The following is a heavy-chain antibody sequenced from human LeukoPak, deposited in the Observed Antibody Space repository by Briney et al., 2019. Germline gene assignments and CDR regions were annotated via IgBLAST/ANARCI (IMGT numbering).Heavy chain of an antibody. Sequence: SETLSLTCTVSGVSISSGSYYWSWIRQPAGKGLEWIGRIYTSGSTNYNPSLKSRVTISVDTSKNQFSLKLSSVTAADTAVYYCASSDGGNEDQYYFDYWGQGTLVTVSS. V-gene: IGHV4-61*02. CDR2: IYTSGST. CDR3: ASSDGGNEDQYYFDY. CDR1: GVSISSGSYY. D-gene: IGHD4-23*01. J-gene: IGHJ4*02.